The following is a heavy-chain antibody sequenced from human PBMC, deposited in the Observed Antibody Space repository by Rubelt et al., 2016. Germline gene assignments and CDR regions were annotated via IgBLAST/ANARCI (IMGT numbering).Heavy chain of an antibody. CDR1: GFTFSDAW. Sequence: VQVVESGGGVVQPGRSLRLSCAASGFTFSDAWMGWVRQAPGKGLEWVGLIKSRADGGATDNAAPVKGRFTISRDDSYNTLYLQMNSLKTEDTAVYYCTTGGLSHWGQGTLVTVSS. J-gene: IGHJ4*02. CDR2: IKSRADGGAT. CDR3: TTGGLSH. V-gene: IGHV3-15*01. D-gene: IGHD5/OR15-5a*01.